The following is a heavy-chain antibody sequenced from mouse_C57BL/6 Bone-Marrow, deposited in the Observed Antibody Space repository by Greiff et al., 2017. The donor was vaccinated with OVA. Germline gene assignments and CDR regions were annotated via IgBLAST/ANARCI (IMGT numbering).Heavy chain of an antibody. CDR2: ISSGSSTI. V-gene: IGHV5-17*01. D-gene: IGHD1-3*01. CDR1: GFTFSDYG. CDR3: ANNAWFAY. Sequence: EVKLMESGGGLVKPGGSLKLSCAASGFTFSDYGMHWVRQAPEKGLEWVAYISSGSSTIDYADTVKGRFTISRDNAKNTLFLQMTSLRSEDTAMYYCANNAWFAYWGQGTLVTVSA. J-gene: IGHJ3*01.